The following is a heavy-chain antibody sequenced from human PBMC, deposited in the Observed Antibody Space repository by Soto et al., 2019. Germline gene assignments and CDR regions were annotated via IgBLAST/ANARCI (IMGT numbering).Heavy chain of an antibody. Sequence: EVQLVESGGGLVQPGGSLRLSCAASGFTLSSNSMSWVRQAPGKGLEWVASIKQDGSEKVYVDSVKGRFTISSDHARKSLYREMNSLGDEDTAMDYCASETVEGAVFDYWGQGTLVNVSS. CDR1: GFTLSSNS. J-gene: IGHJ4*02. CDR3: ASETVEGAVFDY. CDR2: IKQDGSEK. V-gene: IGHV3-7*03. D-gene: IGHD2-15*01.